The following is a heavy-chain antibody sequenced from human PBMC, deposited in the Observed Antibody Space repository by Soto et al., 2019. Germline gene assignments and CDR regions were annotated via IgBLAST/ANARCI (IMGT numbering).Heavy chain of an antibody. D-gene: IGHD3-10*02. CDR3: AKAYVPLVGVGADWFDL. V-gene: IGHV3-9*01. Sequence: EVQLVESGGGLVQPGRSLRLSCAASGFTFDDYAMHWVRQDPGKGLEWVSGISWNSGNIGYVDSVKGRFTVSRDNAKNSLYLQMNSPRVEDTAFYYCAKAYVPLVGVGADWFDLWGQGTLVTVSS. J-gene: IGHJ5*02. CDR1: GFTFDDYA. CDR2: ISWNSGNI.